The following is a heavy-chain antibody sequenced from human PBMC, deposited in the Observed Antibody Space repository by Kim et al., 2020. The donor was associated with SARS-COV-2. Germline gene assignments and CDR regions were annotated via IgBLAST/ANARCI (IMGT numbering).Heavy chain of an antibody. CDR3: ARRDSNYFDY. J-gene: IGHJ4*02. D-gene: IGHD3-22*01. V-gene: IGHV4-39*01. CDR2: T. Sequence: TYYNPSLKSRVTLSVDTSKNQFSLKLSSVTAADTAVYYCARRDSNYFDYWGQGTLVTVSS.